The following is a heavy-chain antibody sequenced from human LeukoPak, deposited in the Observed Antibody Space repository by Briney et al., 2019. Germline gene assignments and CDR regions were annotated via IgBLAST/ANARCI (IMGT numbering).Heavy chain of an antibody. CDR3: AKDRGSGWYFHY. D-gene: IGHD6-19*01. CDR2: IRYDGSNK. Sequence: GGSLRLSCAASGFTFSTYAMHWVRRAPGKGLEWVAFIRYDGSNKYYADSVKGRFTISRDNSKNTLYLQMNSLRPEDTAVYYCAKDRGSGWYFHYWGQGTLVTVSS. J-gene: IGHJ4*02. V-gene: IGHV3-30*02. CDR1: GFTFSTYA.